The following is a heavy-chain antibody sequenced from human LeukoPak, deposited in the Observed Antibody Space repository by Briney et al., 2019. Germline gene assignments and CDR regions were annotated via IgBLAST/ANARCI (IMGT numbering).Heavy chain of an antibody. CDR1: GYTFTVYD. CDR2: MNPNSGNT. V-gene: IGHV1-8*01. J-gene: IGHJ4*02. D-gene: IGHD3-10*01. CDR3: ARVSGLLWFGGPSDY. Sequence: ASVNVSFTASGYTFTVYDINGVRQATGQGLEWMGWMNPNSGNTGYAQKFQGRVTMTRNTSISTAYMELSSLRSEDTAVYYCARVSGLLWFGGPSDYWGQGTLVTVSS.